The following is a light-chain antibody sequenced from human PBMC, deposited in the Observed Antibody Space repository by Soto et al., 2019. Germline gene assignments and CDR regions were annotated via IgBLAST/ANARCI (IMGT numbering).Light chain of an antibody. CDR1: SANIGAGYD. CDR3: QSSDTTLTV. CDR2: ANN. V-gene: IGLV1-40*01. J-gene: IGLJ1*01. Sequence: QSVLTQPPSVSGAPGQRVTISCAGSSANIGAGYDVHWYQQLPGKAPELRIYANNNGPSGVPDRYSGSKSVTSASLDIDGLQAEDEADNYCQSSDTTLTVFGTRTKLNVL.